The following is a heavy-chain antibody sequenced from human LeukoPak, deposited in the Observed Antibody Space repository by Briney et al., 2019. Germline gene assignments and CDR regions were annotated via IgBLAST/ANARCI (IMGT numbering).Heavy chain of an antibody. J-gene: IGHJ3*02. CDR3: ARDWIAVAGTPVLGVFDI. CDR2: IGYDGSNK. Sequence: PGRSLRPSCAASGFTFSYYGMHWVRQAPGKGLGWVAVIGYDGSNKYYADSVKGRFTISRDNSKNTLYLQMNSLRAEDTTVYYCARDWIAVAGTPVLGVFDIWGQGTMVTVSS. D-gene: IGHD6-19*01. CDR1: GFTFSYYG. V-gene: IGHV3-33*01.